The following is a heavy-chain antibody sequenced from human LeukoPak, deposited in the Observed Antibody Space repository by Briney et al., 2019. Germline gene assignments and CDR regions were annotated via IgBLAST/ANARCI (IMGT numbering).Heavy chain of an antibody. D-gene: IGHD4-17*01. CDR3: AKDGYGVLDY. CDR1: GFTFSSYA. Sequence: GGSLRLSCSASGFTFSSYAMAWVRQAPGKGLEYVSAISNNGGSTYYADSVEGRFTISRDNSRDTLHLQMSSLRAEETAVYYCAKDGYGVLDYWGQGTLVTLSS. CDR2: ISNNGGST. V-gene: IGHV3-64D*06. J-gene: IGHJ4*02.